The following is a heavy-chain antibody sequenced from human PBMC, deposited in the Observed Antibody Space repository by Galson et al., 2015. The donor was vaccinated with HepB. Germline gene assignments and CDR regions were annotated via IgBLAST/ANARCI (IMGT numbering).Heavy chain of an antibody. J-gene: IGHJ4*02. V-gene: IGHV3-15*07. CDR3: TTDVSWSGSYYRHRTDY. Sequence: SLRLSCAASGFTFSNAWMNWVRQAPGKGLEWVGRIKSKTDGGTTDYAAPVKGRFTISRDDSKNTLYLQMNSLKTEDTAVYYCTTDVSWSGSYYRHRTDYWGQGTLVTVSS. CDR2: IKSKTDGGTT. CDR1: GFTFSNAW. D-gene: IGHD1-26*01.